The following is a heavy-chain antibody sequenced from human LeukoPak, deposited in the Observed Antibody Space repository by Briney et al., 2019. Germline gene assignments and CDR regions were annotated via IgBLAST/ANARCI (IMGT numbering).Heavy chain of an antibody. CDR3: AASPRTSGYDGLFDY. CDR2: IYYSGST. CDR1: SGSISSGGYY. J-gene: IGHJ4*02. Sequence: SETLSLTCTVSSGSISSGGYYWSWIRQHPGKGLEWIGYIYYSGSTYYNPSLKSRVTISVNTSKNQFSLKLSSVTAADTAVYYCAASPRTSGYDGLFDYWGQGTLVTVSP. V-gene: IGHV4-31*03. D-gene: IGHD5-12*01.